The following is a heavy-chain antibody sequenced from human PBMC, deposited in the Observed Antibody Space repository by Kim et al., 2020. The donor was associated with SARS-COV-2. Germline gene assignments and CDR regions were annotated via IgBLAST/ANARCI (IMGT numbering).Heavy chain of an antibody. J-gene: IGHJ1*01. CDR3: ARGRGDSSGYCPLSN. D-gene: IGHD3-22*01. CDR1: GGSISSYS. Sequence: SETLSLTCTVSGGSISSYSYSWIRQPPGKGLEWIAYISYSGSTNYNPSLKSRVTISVDTSKNQFSLKLSSVTAADTAMYYCARGRGDSSGYCPLSNWGQG. CDR2: ISYSGST. V-gene: IGHV4-59*01.